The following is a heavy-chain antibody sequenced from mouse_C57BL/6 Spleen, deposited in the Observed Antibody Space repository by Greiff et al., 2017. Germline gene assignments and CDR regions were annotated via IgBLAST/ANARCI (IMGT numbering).Heavy chain of an antibody. CDR3: ARGDNHVGFAY. D-gene: IGHD1-3*01. Sequence: VQLQQPGAELVRPGSSVKLSCKASGYTFTSYWMHWVKQRPIQGLEWIGNIDPSDSETHYNQKFKDKATLTVDKSSSTAYMQLSSLTSEDSAVYYCARGDNHVGFAYWGQGTLVTVSA. J-gene: IGHJ3*01. V-gene: IGHV1-52*01. CDR2: IDPSDSET. CDR1: GYTFTSYW.